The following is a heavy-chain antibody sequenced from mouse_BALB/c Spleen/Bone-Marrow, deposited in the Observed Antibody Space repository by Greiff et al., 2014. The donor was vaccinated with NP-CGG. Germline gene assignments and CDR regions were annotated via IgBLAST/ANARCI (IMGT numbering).Heavy chain of an antibody. CDR1: GYTFTSYY. CDR2: IYPGNVNT. CDR3: ARGDYYRSPMDY. V-gene: IGHV1S56*01. D-gene: IGHD2-14*01. Sequence: VQVVESGPELVKPGSSVRISCKASGYTFTSYYIHWVKQRPGQGLEWIGWIYPGNVNTNYNEKFEDKATLTANKSSSTAYMHLSSLTSEDDAVYFCARGDYYRSPMDYWGQGTSVTVSS. J-gene: IGHJ4*01.